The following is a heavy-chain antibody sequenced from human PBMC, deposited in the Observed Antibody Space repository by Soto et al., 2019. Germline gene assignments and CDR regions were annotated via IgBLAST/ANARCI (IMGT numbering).Heavy chain of an antibody. J-gene: IGHJ6*02. CDR1: GGSISSSSYY. Sequence: PSETLSLTCTVSGGSISSSSYYWGWIRQPPGKRLEWIGSIYYSGSTYYNPSLKSRVTISVDTSKNQFSLKLSSVTAADTAVYYCARRLYYDSSGFEGGGMDVWGQGTTGTVSS. CDR3: ARRLYYDSSGFEGGGMDV. CDR2: IYYSGST. D-gene: IGHD3-22*01. V-gene: IGHV4-39*01.